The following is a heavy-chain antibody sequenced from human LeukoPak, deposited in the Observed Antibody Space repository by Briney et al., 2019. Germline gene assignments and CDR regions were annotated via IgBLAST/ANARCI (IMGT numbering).Heavy chain of an antibody. CDR2: IYHSGST. D-gene: IGHD3-10*01. J-gene: IGHJ5*02. Sequence: PSETLSLTCAVSGYSISSDYYWGWIRQPPVKGLEWIGSIYHSGSTYYNPSLKSRVTISVDTSKNQFSLKLSSVTAADTAVYYCARLYGSGRKWFDPWGQGTLVTVSS. CDR1: GYSISSDYY. CDR3: ARLYGSGRKWFDP. V-gene: IGHV4-38-2*01.